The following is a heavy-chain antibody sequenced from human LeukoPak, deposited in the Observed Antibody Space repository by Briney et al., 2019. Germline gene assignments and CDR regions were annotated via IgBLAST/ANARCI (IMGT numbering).Heavy chain of an antibody. J-gene: IGHJ4*02. D-gene: IGHD4-11*01. CDR2: IWSDGTNR. V-gene: IGHV3-33*01. CDR1: GFIFSHYA. CDR3: ARDAQRGFDHSNSLQY. Sequence: GTSLRLSCAASGFIFSHYALHWVRQAPGKGLEWVAVIWSDGTNRYYGDSVKGRFSISRDDSQKRVFLQMNNLRADDTAVYYCARDAQRGFDHSNSLQYWGQGALVTVSS.